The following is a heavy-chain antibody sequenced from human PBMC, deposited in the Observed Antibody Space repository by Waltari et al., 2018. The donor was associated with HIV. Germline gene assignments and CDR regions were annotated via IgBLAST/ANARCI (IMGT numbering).Heavy chain of an antibody. CDR3: ARGGYYYDTSGHLDF. CDR1: VFTFNTYA. V-gene: IGHV3-30-3*01. D-gene: IGHD3-22*01. J-gene: IGHJ4*02. Sequence: QAQLVESGGGVVQPGGSLRLSCAVSVFTFNTYAMHWVRQAPGKGLEWVTVISYDGSNKYYADSVKGRFTISRDNSKTTLYLQMNSLRAEDTAVYYCARGGYYYDTSGHLDFWGQGTLVIVSS. CDR2: ISYDGSNK.